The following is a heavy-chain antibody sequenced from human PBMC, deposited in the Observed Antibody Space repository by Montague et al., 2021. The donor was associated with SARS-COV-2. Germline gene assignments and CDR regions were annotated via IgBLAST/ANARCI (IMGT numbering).Heavy chain of an antibody. CDR2: INSDGSST. Sequence: FLRLSCAASGFTFSSYWMHWVRQAPGKGLVWVSRINSDGSSTSYADSVKGRFTISRDNAKNTLYLQMNSLRAEDTAVYYCARDGRYFDWLLESGQNWFDPWGQGTLVTVSS. V-gene: IGHV3-74*01. J-gene: IGHJ5*02. D-gene: IGHD3-9*01. CDR1: GFTFSSYW. CDR3: ARDGRYFDWLLESGQNWFDP.